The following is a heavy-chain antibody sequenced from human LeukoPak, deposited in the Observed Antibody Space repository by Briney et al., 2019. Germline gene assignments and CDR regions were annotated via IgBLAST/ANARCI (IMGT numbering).Heavy chain of an antibody. CDR2: ISTSSSYI. Sequence: GGSLRLSCAASGFTFSYYSMNWVRQAPGKGLQWVSSISTSSSYIHYADSVKGRFTISRDNAKNSLYLQMNSLSVEDTAVYYCARVGYYASGPFSYFDYWGQGTLVTVSS. J-gene: IGHJ4*02. D-gene: IGHD3-10*01. CDR1: GFTFSYYS. V-gene: IGHV3-21*01. CDR3: ARVGYYASGPFSYFDY.